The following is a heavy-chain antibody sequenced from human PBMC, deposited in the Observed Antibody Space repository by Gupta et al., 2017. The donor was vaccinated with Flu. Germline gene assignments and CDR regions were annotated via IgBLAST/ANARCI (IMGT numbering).Heavy chain of an antibody. D-gene: IGHD2-15*01. CDR2: IYPGDSDT. V-gene: IGHV5-51*03. CDR3: VRREGCSGCSCPSYWFDS. Sequence: GAVVRTPGESLTISCKGSGYFFGTSCSAGVRQMPGKALEWMGIIYPGDSDTRYSPSFQGQVTISVDKSIRTAYLQWNSLKASDTAIYHCVRREGCSGCSCPSYWFDSWGQGTPVTVSS. J-gene: IGHJ5*01. CDR1: GYFFGTSC.